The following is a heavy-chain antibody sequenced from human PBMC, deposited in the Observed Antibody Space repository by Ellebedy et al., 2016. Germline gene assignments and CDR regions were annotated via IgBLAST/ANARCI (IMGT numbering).Heavy chain of an antibody. Sequence: SETLSLTXTVSGGSISSGGYYWSWIRQHPGKGLEWIGYIYYSGSTYYNPSLKSRVTISVDTSKNQFSLKLSSVTAADTAVYYCARCGRITGTAARTPEPYYFDYWGQGTLVTVSS. CDR1: GGSISSGGYY. D-gene: IGHD1-7*01. CDR3: ARCGRITGTAARTPEPYYFDY. J-gene: IGHJ4*02. V-gene: IGHV4-31*03. CDR2: IYYSGST.